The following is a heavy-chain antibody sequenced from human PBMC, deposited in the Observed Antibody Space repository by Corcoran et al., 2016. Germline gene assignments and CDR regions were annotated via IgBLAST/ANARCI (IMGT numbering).Heavy chain of an antibody. V-gene: IGHV1-8*01. CDR3: ARAQWEVEQLVYYYYGMDV. D-gene: IGHD6-6*01. CDR2: MNPNSGNT. J-gene: IGHJ6*02. Sequence: QVQLMQSGAEVKKPGASVKVSCKASGYTFTSYDINWVRQATGQGLEWMGWMNPNSGNTGYAQKFQGSVTMTRNTSISTAYMEMSSLRSEDTAVYDCARAQWEVEQLVYYYYGMDVWGQGTTVTVSS. CDR1: GYTFTSYD.